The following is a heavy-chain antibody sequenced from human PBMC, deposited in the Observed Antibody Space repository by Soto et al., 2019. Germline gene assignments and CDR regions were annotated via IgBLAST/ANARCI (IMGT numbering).Heavy chain of an antibody. V-gene: IGHV1-18*01. CDR1: GYTFTTYG. D-gene: IGHD1-1*01. Sequence: QVHLVQSGAEVKKPGASVKVSCKGSGYTFTTYGITWVRQAPGQGLEWMGWISAHNGNTNDAQKLQGRVTVTRATSPSTAYMELRSLRSDDTAVYYCARGRYGDYWGQGALVTVSS. J-gene: IGHJ4*02. CDR3: ARGRYGDY. CDR2: ISAHNGNT.